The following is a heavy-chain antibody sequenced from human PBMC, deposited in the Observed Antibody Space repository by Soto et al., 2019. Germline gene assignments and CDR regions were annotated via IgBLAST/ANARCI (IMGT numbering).Heavy chain of an antibody. CDR2: IYYSGST. D-gene: IGHD3-9*01. V-gene: IGHV4-30-4*01. CDR1: GGSISSGDYY. Sequence: PSETLSLTCTVSGGSISSGDYYWSWIRQPPGKGLEWIGYIYYSGSTYYNPSLKSRVTMSVDTSKNQFSLKLSSVTAADTAVYYCARGYDILTGQNWFAPWGQGTLVT. J-gene: IGHJ5*02. CDR3: ARGYDILTGQNWFAP.